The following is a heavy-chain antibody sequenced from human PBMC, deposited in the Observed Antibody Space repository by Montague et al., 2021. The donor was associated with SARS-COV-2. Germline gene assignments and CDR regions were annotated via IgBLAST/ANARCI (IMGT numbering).Heavy chain of an antibody. V-gene: IGHV4-4*01. CDR2: TYLSGFT. CDR3: ARGGLGNRGFDY. D-gene: IGHD3/OR15-3a*01. J-gene: IGHJ4*02. Sequence: ETLSLTCVVSDVSLSSSTWWSWVRQSPGKGLEWVGETYLSGFTQYNPSVKSRVTISPDDSRSQFSLRLTSVTAADTAVYFCARGGLGNRGFDYWGQGALVTVSS. CDR1: DVSLSSSTW.